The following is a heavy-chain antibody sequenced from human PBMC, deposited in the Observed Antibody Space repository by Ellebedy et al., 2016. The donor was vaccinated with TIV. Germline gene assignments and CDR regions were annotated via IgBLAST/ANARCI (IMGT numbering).Heavy chain of an antibody. CDR1: GGTFSSYA. CDR2: IIPILGIA. D-gene: IGHD1-14*01. Sequence: SVKVSXKASGGTFSSYAISWVRQAPGQGLEWMGRIIPILGIANYAQKFQGRVTITADKSTSTAYMELSSLRSEDTAVYYCARISRINAFDIWGQGTMVTVSS. J-gene: IGHJ3*02. CDR3: ARISRINAFDI. V-gene: IGHV1-69*04.